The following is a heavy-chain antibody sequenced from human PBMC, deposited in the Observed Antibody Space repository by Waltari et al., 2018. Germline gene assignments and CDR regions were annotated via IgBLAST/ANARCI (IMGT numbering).Heavy chain of an antibody. CDR2: ISSGSEII. J-gene: IGHJ6*03. V-gene: IGHV3-48*03. Sequence: EVQLVESVGGLVQPGGSLRLSCVGSGFSFSNYDMHWVRQAPGKGLEWISYISSGSEIIYYADSVKGRSTISRDNAKNSLYLEMHNLRAEDTATYFCARDPRATDYYYYMDVWGKGTTVTVSS. CDR3: ARDPRATDYYYYMDV. CDR1: GFSFSNYD.